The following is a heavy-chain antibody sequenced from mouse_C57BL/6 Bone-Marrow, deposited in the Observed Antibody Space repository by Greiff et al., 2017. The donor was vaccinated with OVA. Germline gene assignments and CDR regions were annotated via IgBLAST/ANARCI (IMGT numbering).Heavy chain of an antibody. CDR2: ISTGGGST. D-gene: IGHD1-1*01. CDR3: ARAGYVNYVRYGMDY. CDR1: GFTFSDYY. Sequence: EVQRVESGGGLVQPGGSLKLSCAASGFTFSDYYMYWVRQTPEQRLEWVAYISTGGGSTYYPDTVKGRFTISRDTAKNTPYLQMRRLKSEDTAMYYCARAGYVNYVRYGMDYWGQGTSVTVSA. V-gene: IGHV5-12*01. J-gene: IGHJ4*01.